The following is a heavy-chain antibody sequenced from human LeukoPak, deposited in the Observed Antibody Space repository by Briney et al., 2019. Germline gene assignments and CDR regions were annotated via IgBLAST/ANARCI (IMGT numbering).Heavy chain of an antibody. CDR2: IYYSGNT. CDR1: GGSISSGGYY. V-gene: IGHV4-39*01. CDR3: ARHGNIVAVVAARGFDP. Sequence: MSSETLSLTCTVSGGSISSGGYYWGWIRQHPGKGLEWVGYIYYSGNTYYNPSLKSRVTISVDTSKNQFSLRLSSVTAADTAFYYCARHGNIVAVVAARGFDPWGQGTLVTVSS. J-gene: IGHJ5*02. D-gene: IGHD2-15*01.